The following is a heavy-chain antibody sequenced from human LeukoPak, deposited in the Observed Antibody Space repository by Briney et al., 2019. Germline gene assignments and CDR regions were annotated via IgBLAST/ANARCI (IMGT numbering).Heavy chain of an antibody. CDR2: ITPDGAFT. V-gene: IGHV3-74*01. CDR3: ARDFFVVETPGDDFDH. Sequence: GGSLRLSCAASGFAFSSYWMHWVRQVPGKGLEWVSRITPDGAFTNYADSVEGRFTISRDNAKSTVSLQMNSLRADDTAIYYCARDFFVVETPGDDFDHWGQGALVTVSS. CDR1: GFAFSSYW. J-gene: IGHJ4*02. D-gene: IGHD4-23*01.